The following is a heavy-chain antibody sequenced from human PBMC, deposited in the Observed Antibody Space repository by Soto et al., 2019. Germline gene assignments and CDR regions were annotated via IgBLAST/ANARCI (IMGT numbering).Heavy chain of an antibody. CDR3: VRGVSGSIDEYCQH. CDR2: ISPNNGDT. J-gene: IGHJ1*01. D-gene: IGHD3-22*01. Sequence: QVQLVQSGAEVKQSGASVKVSCKTSGYTFNRHGISWLRQAPGQGLEWVGWISPNNGDTRYAQKVQGRLSMTTDTSTDTAYMDLRSLRSDDTAVYYCVRGVSGSIDEYCQHWGQGTLVTVSS. CDR1: GYTFNRHG. V-gene: IGHV1-18*01.